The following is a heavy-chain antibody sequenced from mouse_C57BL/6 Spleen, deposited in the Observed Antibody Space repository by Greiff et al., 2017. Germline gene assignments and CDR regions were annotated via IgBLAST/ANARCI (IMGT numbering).Heavy chain of an antibody. CDR2: IYPGDGDT. V-gene: IGHV1-80*01. CDR1: GYAFSSYW. Sequence: VPLQQSWAELVKPGASVKISCKASGYAFSSYWMTWVKQRPGKGLEWIGQIYPGDGDTNYNGKFKGKATLTADKSSSTAYMQLSSLTSEDSAVYFCARDGITTVAYWGQGTLVTVSA. CDR3: ARDGITTVAY. D-gene: IGHD1-1*01. J-gene: IGHJ3*01.